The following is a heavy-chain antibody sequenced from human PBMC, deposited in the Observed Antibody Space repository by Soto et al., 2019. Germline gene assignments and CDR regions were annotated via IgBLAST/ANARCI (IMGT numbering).Heavy chain of an antibody. Sequence: QVQLQESGPGLVKPSETLSLTCTVSGDSISNYYWSWIRQPPGKGLEWIGYIYHSGSTKYNPSLKSRATISVAPSKNQFSLRLSSVTAADSAVYYCARSGDYTNYYYYYIDVWGKGTTVTVSS. CDR2: IYHSGST. CDR1: GDSISNYY. V-gene: IGHV4-59*08. J-gene: IGHJ6*03. D-gene: IGHD4-17*01. CDR3: ARSGDYTNYYYYYIDV.